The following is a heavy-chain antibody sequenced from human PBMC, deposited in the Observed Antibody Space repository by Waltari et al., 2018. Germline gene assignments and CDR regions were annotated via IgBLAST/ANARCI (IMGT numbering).Heavy chain of an antibody. V-gene: IGHV1-24*01. J-gene: IGHJ5*02. CDR2: FDPEDGET. CDR1: GYTLTELS. CDR3: ATVGVAGSWGWFDP. Sequence: QVQLVQSGAEVKKPGASVKVSCKVSGYTLTELSMHWVRQAPGKGLEWMGGFDPEDGETRKAQKFQCRVTMTEDKATDTAYMERSSLRSEDTAVYYCATVGVAGSWGWFDPWGQGTLVTVSS. D-gene: IGHD3-10*01.